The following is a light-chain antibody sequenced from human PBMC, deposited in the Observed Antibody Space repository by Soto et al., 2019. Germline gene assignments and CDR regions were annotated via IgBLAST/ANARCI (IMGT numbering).Light chain of an antibody. Sequence: SVLTQPASVSWSPGQSITISCTGTSSDVGGYNYVSWYQQHPGKAPKLMIYEVSNRPSGVSNRFSGSKSDNTASLTISGLQAEDEADYYCSSYTSSSTYVFGTGTK. CDR1: SSDVGGYNY. V-gene: IGLV2-14*01. CDR2: EVS. J-gene: IGLJ1*01. CDR3: SSYTSSSTYV.